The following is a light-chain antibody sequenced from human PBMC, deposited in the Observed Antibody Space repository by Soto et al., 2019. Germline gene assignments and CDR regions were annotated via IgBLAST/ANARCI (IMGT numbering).Light chain of an antibody. CDR1: QIISGW. J-gene: IGKJ5*01. CDR3: QQYSSSYDTSLYT. Sequence: DIQKTQYPSSLSTSVGDRVTISFRASQIISGWSAWYQQKPGKAPKLLIYAASTLQSGVPSRFSGSGSGTEFTFSITSLQPEDFAVYYCQQYSSSYDTSLYTFGQGARLEIK. CDR2: AAS. V-gene: IGKV1-5*01.